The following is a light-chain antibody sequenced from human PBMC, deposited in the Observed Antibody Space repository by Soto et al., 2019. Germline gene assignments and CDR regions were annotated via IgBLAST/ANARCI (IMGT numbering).Light chain of an antibody. V-gene: IGKV3D-20*01. Sequence: EIVLAQSPAILSLSPGARATLSCGASRSVGNSIAWYQQKPGLAPRLLIYDASSRATDIPGRFSGSGSGTDFTLTITRLEPEYFAVYYCQQYGGSAITFGQGTRLDIK. CDR2: DAS. J-gene: IGKJ5*01. CDR1: RSVGNS. CDR3: QQYGGSAIT.